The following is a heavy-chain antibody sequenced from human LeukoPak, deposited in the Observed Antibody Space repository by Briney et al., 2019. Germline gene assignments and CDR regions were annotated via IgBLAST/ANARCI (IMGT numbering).Heavy chain of an antibody. D-gene: IGHD3-10*01. J-gene: IGHJ4*02. CDR1: GFTFSNYV. CDR2: ISYDGSNE. CDR3: AKWGVRGPNSDY. Sequence: GGSLRLSCAASGFTFSNYVIHWVRQAPGKGLEWVAIISYDGSNEYYADSVKGRFTISRDNSKNTLYLQMNSLRAEDTAVYYCAKWGVRGPNSDYWGQGTLVTVSS. V-gene: IGHV3-30*04.